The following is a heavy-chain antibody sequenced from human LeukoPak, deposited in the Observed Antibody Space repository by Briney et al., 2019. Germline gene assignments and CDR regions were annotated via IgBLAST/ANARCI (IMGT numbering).Heavy chain of an antibody. J-gene: IGHJ4*02. CDR3: AKVYCGGDCYAHYFDY. Sequence: GRSLRLSCAASGFTFSSYGMHWVRQAPGKGLEWVAVIWYDGSKKYYADSVKGRFTISRDNSKNTLYLQMNSLRAEDTAVYYCAKVYCGGDCYAHYFDYWGQGTLVTVSS. CDR2: IWYDGSKK. CDR1: GFTFSSYG. V-gene: IGHV3-33*06. D-gene: IGHD2-21*02.